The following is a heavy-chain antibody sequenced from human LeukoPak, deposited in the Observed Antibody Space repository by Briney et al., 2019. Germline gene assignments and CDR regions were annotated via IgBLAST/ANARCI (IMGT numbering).Heavy chain of an antibody. J-gene: IGHJ5*02. V-gene: IGHV4-39*07. CDR2: IYYSGST. D-gene: IGHD3-10*01. Sequence: SETLSLTCTVSGGSISSSSYYWGWIRQPPGKGLEWIGSIYYSGSTYYNPSLKSRVTISVDTSKNQFSLKLSSVTAAGTAVYYCARDLWFGELLPNWFDPWGQGTLVTVSS. CDR3: ARDLWFGELLPNWFDP. CDR1: GGSISSSSYY.